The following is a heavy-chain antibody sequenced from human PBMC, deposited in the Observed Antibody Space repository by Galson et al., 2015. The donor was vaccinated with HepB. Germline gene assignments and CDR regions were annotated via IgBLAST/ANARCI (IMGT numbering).Heavy chain of an antibody. J-gene: IGHJ4*02. CDR2: TDSDERGT. Sequence: SLRLSCAATSGFTFNNYKIHWVRHVPGKGLVWVAYTDSDERGTKYADSVKGRFTISRDNARNTVFLQMNCLRVEDTAVYFCGRSRGASGYHYDYWGQGTLVAVSS. V-gene: IGHV3-74*03. CDR1: GFTFNNYK. D-gene: IGHD3-22*01. CDR3: GRSRGASGYHYDY.